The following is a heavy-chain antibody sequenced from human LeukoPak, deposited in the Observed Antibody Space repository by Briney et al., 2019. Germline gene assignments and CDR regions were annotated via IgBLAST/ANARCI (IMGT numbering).Heavy chain of an antibody. Sequence: GGSLRLSCAASGFTFGDYAMHWVRQAPGKGLEWVSGISWNSGSIGYADSVKGRFTISRDNAKNSLYLQMNSLRAEDTALYYCAKAYSSGWYVCAFDIWGQGTMVTVSS. V-gene: IGHV3-9*01. J-gene: IGHJ3*02. CDR2: ISWNSGSI. CDR1: GFTFGDYA. D-gene: IGHD6-19*01. CDR3: AKAYSSGWYVCAFDI.